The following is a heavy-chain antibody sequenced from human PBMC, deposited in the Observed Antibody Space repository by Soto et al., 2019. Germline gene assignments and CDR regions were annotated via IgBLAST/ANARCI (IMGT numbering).Heavy chain of an antibody. D-gene: IGHD3-10*01. CDR1: GGSISSYY. CDR3: ARDRVVFYYGSRSYADWFDP. CDR2: IYYSGST. J-gene: IGHJ5*02. V-gene: IGHV4-59*01. Sequence: SETLSLTCTVSGGSISSYYWSWIRQPPGKGLEWIGYIYYSGSTNYNPSLKSRVTISVDTSKNQFSLKLSSVTAADTAVYYCARDRVVFYYGSRSYADWFDPWGQGTLVTVSS.